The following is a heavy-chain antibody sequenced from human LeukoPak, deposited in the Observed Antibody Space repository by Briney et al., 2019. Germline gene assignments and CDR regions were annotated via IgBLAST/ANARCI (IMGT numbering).Heavy chain of an antibody. CDR3: ARNNSIMENFDS. V-gene: IGHV4-39*01. Sequence: PSETLSLTCTVAGGPISNSPKMYWGRIRHFPGKGLEWIGSIYYSGSTYYNPSLRSRITITVDTSKTQFSLNLQSVTAADTALYYCARNNSIMENFDSWGQGTLVTVSS. J-gene: IGHJ4*02. D-gene: IGHD3-16*01. CDR1: GGPISNSPKMY. CDR2: IYYSGST.